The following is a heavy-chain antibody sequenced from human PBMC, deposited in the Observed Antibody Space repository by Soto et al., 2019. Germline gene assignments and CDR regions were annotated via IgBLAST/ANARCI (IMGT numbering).Heavy chain of an antibody. Sequence: GGSLRLSCAASGFTFSNYAMNWVRQAPGKGLEWVSAISNSFSDGNTHYADSVKGRFTISRDNDKNTVFLEMNSLRAEDTAVYYCAQVFSPERGNYFDYWGQGALVTVSS. V-gene: IGHV3-23*01. J-gene: IGHJ4*02. CDR3: AQVFSPERGNYFDY. D-gene: IGHD1-1*01. CDR2: ISNSFSDGNT. CDR1: GFTFSNYA.